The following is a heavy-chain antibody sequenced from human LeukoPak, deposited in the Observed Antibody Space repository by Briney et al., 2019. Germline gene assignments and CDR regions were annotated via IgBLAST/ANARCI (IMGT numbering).Heavy chain of an antibody. J-gene: IGHJ4*02. V-gene: IGHV3-7*01. CDR1: GFTFSRYW. Sequence: GGSLRLSCAASGFTFSRYWMTWVRQAPGKGLEWVANIKEDGSENSYVESVKGRSTISRDNAKNSLYLQLNSLRAEDTAVYLCARQRYSDYWGQGTLVTVSS. CDR3: ARQRYSDY. CDR2: IKEDGSEN. D-gene: IGHD1-1*01.